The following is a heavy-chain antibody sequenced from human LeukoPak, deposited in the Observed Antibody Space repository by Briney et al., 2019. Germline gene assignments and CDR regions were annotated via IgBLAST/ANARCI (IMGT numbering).Heavy chain of an antibody. D-gene: IGHD6-13*01. Sequence: ASVKVSCKASGYTFTGYYMHWVRQAPGQGLEWMGWINPNSGGTNYAQKFQGRVTMTRDTSISTAYMELSRLRSDDTAVYYCARGRLVAAAGTDYWGQGTLVTVSS. CDR1: GYTFTGYY. CDR3: ARGRLVAAAGTDY. CDR2: INPNSGGT. J-gene: IGHJ4*02. V-gene: IGHV1-2*02.